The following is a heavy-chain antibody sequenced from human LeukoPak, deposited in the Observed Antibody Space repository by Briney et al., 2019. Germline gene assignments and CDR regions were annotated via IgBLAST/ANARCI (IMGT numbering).Heavy chain of an antibody. V-gene: IGHV4-30-4*08. CDR1: GGSISSGDYY. CDR3: ARDGQGLGSGDGFDI. CDR2: IYYSGST. Sequence: PSETLSLTCTVSGGSISSGDYYWSWIRQPPGKGLEWIGYIYYSGSTYYHPSLKSRVTISLDTSKNYFSLKLTSVTAADTAVYYCARDGQGLGSGDGFDIWGQGTMVTVSS. J-gene: IGHJ3*02. D-gene: IGHD3-16*01.